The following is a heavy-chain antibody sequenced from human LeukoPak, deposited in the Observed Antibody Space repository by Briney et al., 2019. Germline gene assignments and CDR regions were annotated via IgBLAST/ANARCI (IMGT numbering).Heavy chain of an antibody. CDR3: ARDGDTRVYCSSTSCPTNYYYYMDV. CDR1: GYTFTGYY. V-gene: IGHV1-2*02. Sequence: ASVKVSCKASGYTFTGYYMHWVRQAPGQGLEWMGWINPNSGGTNYAQKFQGRVTMTRDMSTSTVYMELSSLRSEDTAVYYCARDGDTRVYCSSTSCPTNYYYYMDVWGKGTTVTVSS. D-gene: IGHD2-2*01. CDR2: INPNSGGT. J-gene: IGHJ6*03.